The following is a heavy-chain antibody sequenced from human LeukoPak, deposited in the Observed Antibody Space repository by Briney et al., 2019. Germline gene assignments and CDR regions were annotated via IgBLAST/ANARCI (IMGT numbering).Heavy chain of an antibody. J-gene: IGHJ4*02. D-gene: IGHD3-10*01. Sequence: PSETLSLTCTVSGGSISSGSYYWSWIRQPAGKGLEWIGRIYTSGSTNYNPSLKSRVTISVDTSKNQFSLKLSSVTAADTAVYYCARGLWFGVPNEYYFDYWGQGTLVTVSS. CDR1: GGSISSGSYY. CDR3: ARGLWFGVPNEYYFDY. CDR2: IYTSGST. V-gene: IGHV4-61*02.